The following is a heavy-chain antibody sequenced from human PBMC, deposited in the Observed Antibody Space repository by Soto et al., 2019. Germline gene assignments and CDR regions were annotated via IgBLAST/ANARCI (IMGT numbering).Heavy chain of an antibody. J-gene: IGHJ4*02. Sequence: AGGSLRLSCAASGFTFRSYAMSWVRQAPGKGLEWVSTISGSGGSTYYADSVKGRFTISRDNSQNTLYLQMNSLRAEDTAVYYCAKESSEYYDFPWTTNDYWGQGTLVTVSS. CDR3: AKESSEYYDFPWTTNDY. D-gene: IGHD3-3*01. CDR1: GFTFRSYA. V-gene: IGHV3-23*01. CDR2: ISGSGGST.